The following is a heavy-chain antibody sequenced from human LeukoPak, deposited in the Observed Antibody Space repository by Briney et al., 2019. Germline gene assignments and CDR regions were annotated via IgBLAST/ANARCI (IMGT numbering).Heavy chain of an antibody. D-gene: IGHD1-26*01. Sequence: SETLPLTCTVSGGSISSSSYYWGWIRQPPGKGLEWIGSIYYSGSTYYNPSLKSRVTISADTSKNQFSLKLSSVTAADTAVYYCARVFRLTQYSGSYYYFDYWGQGTLVTVSS. J-gene: IGHJ4*02. CDR3: ARVFRLTQYSGSYYYFDY. CDR2: IYYSGST. CDR1: GGSISSSSYY. V-gene: IGHV4-39*07.